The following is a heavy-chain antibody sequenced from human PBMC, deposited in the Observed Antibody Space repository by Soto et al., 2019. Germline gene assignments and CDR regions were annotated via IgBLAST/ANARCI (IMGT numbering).Heavy chain of an antibody. Sequence: GGSLRLSCAASGFTFSSYVMHWVRQAPGKGLEWVANIKQDGSEKYYVVSVKGRFTISRDNAKNSLYLQMNSLRAEDTAVYYCARDFSYENWFDPWGQGTLVTVSS. CDR3: ARDFSYENWFDP. CDR1: GFTFSSYV. D-gene: IGHD3-3*01. CDR2: IKQDGSEK. V-gene: IGHV3-7*05. J-gene: IGHJ5*02.